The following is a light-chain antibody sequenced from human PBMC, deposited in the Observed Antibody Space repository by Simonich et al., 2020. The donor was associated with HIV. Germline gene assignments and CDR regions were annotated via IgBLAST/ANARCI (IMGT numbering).Light chain of an antibody. V-gene: IGKV3-15*01. Sequence: EIVMTQSPASLSVSTGERVTLSCRASQSVSSNLAWYQQKPGQAPRLFIYGASLRATGIPARFSGSGSGTEFTLTISSMQSEDFAVYYCQQYNNWPLFFGQGTKLEIK. CDR2: GAS. CDR1: QSVSSN. CDR3: QQYNNWPLF. J-gene: IGKJ2*01.